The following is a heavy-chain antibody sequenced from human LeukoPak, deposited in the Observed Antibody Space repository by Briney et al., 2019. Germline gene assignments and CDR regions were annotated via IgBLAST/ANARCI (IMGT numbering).Heavy chain of an antibody. J-gene: IGHJ4*02. CDR1: GFTFSSCE. V-gene: IGHV3-48*03. CDR3: ARGMRGSSAFDY. CDR2: ISSSGSII. D-gene: IGHD3-16*01. Sequence: GGSLRLSCAASGFTFSSCEMNWVRQAPGKGLEWVSYISSSGSIIYYADSVKGRFSISRDNSKNTLSLQMNNLRVEDTAVYYCARGMRGSSAFDYWGQGTLVTVSS.